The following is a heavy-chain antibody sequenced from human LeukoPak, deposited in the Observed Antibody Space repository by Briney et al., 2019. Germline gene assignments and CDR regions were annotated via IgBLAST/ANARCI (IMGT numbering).Heavy chain of an antibody. CDR3: AREATWGEWYFDH. Sequence: GGALRLSCVGSGKTLRRQGMGCGRQAPGKGMEWVAVIADDGGVKQYADSVKGRFTVSRDNSKSTLYLQMNGLSVEDTAIYYCAREATWGEWYFDHWGQGTPVTVSS. J-gene: IGHJ4*02. V-gene: IGHV3-30*03. CDR1: GKTLRRQG. CDR2: IADDGGVK. D-gene: IGHD3-3*01.